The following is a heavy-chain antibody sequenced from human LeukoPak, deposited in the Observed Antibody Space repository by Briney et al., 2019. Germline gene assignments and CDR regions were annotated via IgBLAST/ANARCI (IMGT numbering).Heavy chain of an antibody. J-gene: IGHJ6*02. Sequence: GGSLRLSCAASRFTFSSYAMHWVRQAPGKGLEYVSAISSNGGSTYYANSVKGRFTISRDNSKNTLYLQMGSLRAEDMAVYYCARVNDYGDYVGVYYYYGMDVWGQGTTVTVSS. V-gene: IGHV3-64*01. CDR3: ARVNDYGDYVGVYYYYGMDV. CDR1: RFTFSSYA. D-gene: IGHD4-17*01. CDR2: ISSNGGST.